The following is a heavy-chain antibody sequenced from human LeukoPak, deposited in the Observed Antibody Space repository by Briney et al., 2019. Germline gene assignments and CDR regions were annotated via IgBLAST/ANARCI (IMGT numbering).Heavy chain of an antibody. J-gene: IGHJ4*02. Sequence: GGSLRLSCAASGFTFRDYYMSWIRQAPGKGLEWVSYISSSGSPIYYVASVKGRFTISRDNAKNSLYLQMNSLRAEDTAVYYCAKKDGIAAADPFDYWGQGTLVTVSS. V-gene: IGHV3-11*01. D-gene: IGHD6-13*01. CDR1: GFTFRDYY. CDR3: AKKDGIAAADPFDY. CDR2: ISSSGSPI.